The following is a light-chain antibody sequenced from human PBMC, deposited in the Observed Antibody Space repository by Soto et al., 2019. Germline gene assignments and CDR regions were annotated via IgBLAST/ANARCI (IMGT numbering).Light chain of an antibody. CDR2: KAS. Sequence: DIQMTQSPSTLSASVGDRVTITCRASQSISSWLAWYQQKPGKAPKLLIYKASSLESGVPSRFSGSGSGTEFTLTISGLQPDDFATYYCQQYNSYSLPFGQGTKLEIK. V-gene: IGKV1-5*03. J-gene: IGKJ2*01. CDR3: QQYNSYSLP. CDR1: QSISSW.